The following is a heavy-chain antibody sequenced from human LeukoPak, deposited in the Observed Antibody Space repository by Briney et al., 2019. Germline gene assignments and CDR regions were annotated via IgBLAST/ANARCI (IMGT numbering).Heavy chain of an antibody. Sequence: GGSLRLSCAPSGFRFSGYGMHWVRQVPGKGLEWLAFIRYDGTTKFYTDSVKGRFAISRDNSKNTLSLQMNSLRTGDTAVYYCAALHTGTFVDYWGQGTLVTVSS. CDR2: IRYDGTTK. J-gene: IGHJ4*02. V-gene: IGHV3-30*02. D-gene: IGHD4-17*01. CDR1: GFRFSGYG. CDR3: AALHTGTFVDY.